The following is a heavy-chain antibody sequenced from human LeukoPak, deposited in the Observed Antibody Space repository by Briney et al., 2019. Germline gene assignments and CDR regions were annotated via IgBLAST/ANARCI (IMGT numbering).Heavy chain of an antibody. D-gene: IGHD6-19*01. CDR2: INHSGST. CDR1: GGSFSGYY. CDR3: ARGRGAVAGFNY. J-gene: IGHJ4*02. Sequence: SETLSLTCAVYGGSFSGYYWNWIRQPPGKGLEWIGEINHSGSTNYNPSLKSRVTISVDTSKNQFSLKLSSVTAADTAVYYCARGRGAVAGFNYWGQGTLVTVSS. V-gene: IGHV4-34*01.